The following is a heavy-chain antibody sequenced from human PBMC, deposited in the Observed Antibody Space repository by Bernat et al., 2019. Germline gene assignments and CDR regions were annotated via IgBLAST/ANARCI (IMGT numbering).Heavy chain of an antibody. CDR2: IWYDGSNK. D-gene: IGHD3-22*01. Sequence: QVQLVESGGGVVQPGRSLRLSCAASGFTFSSYGMHWVRQAPGKGLEWVAVIWYDGSNKYYADSVKGRFTISRDNSKNTLYLQMNSLRAEDTAVYYCARDLDTMIVVALGYGMDVWGQGTTVTVSS. J-gene: IGHJ6*02. CDR3: ARDLDTMIVVALGYGMDV. CDR1: GFTFSSYG. V-gene: IGHV3-33*01.